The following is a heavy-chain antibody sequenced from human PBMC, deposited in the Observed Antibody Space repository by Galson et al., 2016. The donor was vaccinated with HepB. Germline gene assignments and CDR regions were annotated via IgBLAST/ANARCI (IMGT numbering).Heavy chain of an antibody. V-gene: IGHV5-51*01. Sequence: QSGAEVKKPGESLKISCKTSGYTFTSHWIGWVRQMSGKGLEWMGIIYPGDSETRSSQSCKGQVTISADKSVGTAFLQWGSLKASDTAIYYCARSLNYSNYVYWGQGTLVTVSS. D-gene: IGHD4-11*01. CDR1: GYTFTSHW. J-gene: IGHJ4*02. CDR2: IYPGDSET. CDR3: ARSLNYSNYVY.